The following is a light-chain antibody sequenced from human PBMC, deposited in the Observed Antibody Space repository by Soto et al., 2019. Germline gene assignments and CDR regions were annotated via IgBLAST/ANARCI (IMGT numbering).Light chain of an antibody. J-gene: IGLJ1*01. CDR2: EVT. CDR3: RSYTNINTRACV. V-gene: IGLV2-14*01. CDR1: SGDIGSYNR. Sequence: QSALTQPASVSGSPGQSITISCTGTSGDIGSYNRVSWYQQHPGKAPKLIIYEVTDRPSGVSNRFSGFKSGNTASLTISGLQAEDEAEYYCRSYTNINTRACVFGTGTKVTVL.